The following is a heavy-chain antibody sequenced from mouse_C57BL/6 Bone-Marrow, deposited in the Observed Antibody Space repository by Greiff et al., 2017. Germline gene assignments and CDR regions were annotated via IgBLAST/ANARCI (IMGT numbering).Heavy chain of an antibody. CDR2: IHPNSGST. D-gene: IGHD2-4*01. J-gene: IGHJ1*03. V-gene: IGHV1-64*01. Sequence: QVQLQQPGAELVKPGASVKLSCKASGYTFTSYWMHWVKQRPGQGLEWIGMIHPNSGSTNYNEKFKSKATLTVDKSSSTAYMQLSSLTSEDSAVYYCARPMITSRKWYFDVWGTGTTVTVSS. CDR1: GYTFTSYW. CDR3: ARPMITSRKWYFDV.